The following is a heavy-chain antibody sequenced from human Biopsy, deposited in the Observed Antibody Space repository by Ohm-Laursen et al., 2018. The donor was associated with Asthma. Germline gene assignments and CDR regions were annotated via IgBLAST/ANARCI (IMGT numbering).Heavy chain of an antibody. CDR1: GYRLTDLS. Sequence: ASVKVSCKISGYRLTDLSMHGVRQGPGQGLEWMGGHDHEEGGTVNARRFQGRVTMTEDTSTDTAYMELSSLSSDDTAVYYCASDFPKDYVRYNFQFWGQGTLVTVSS. D-gene: IGHD4-17*01. CDR3: ASDFPKDYVRYNFQF. J-gene: IGHJ4*02. V-gene: IGHV1-24*01. CDR2: HDHEEGGT.